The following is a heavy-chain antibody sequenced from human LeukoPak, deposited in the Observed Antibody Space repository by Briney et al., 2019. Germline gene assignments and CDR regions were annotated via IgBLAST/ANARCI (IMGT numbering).Heavy chain of an antibody. D-gene: IGHD1-20*01. CDR2: INTNTGNP. V-gene: IGHV7-4-1*02. CDR1: GYTFTSYA. CDR3: ARDPNNWNDVWGGVWFDP. J-gene: IGHJ5*02. Sequence: GASVKVSCKASGYTFTSYAMNWVRQAPGQGLEWMGWINTNTGNPTYAQGFTGRFVFSLDTSVSTAYLQISSLKAEDTAVYYCARDPNNWNDVWGGVWFDPWGQGTLVTVSS.